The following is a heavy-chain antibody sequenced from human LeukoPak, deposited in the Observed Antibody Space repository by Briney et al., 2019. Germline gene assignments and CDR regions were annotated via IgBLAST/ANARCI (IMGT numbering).Heavy chain of an antibody. CDR2: IYYSGST. V-gene: IGHV4-59*01. D-gene: IGHD5-18*01. CDR3: ARTTEGGYTYNYFYYYYMDV. J-gene: IGHJ6*03. Sequence: SETLSLTCIVSGGSISNYYWSWIRQPPGKGLEGIGYIYYSGSTNYNPSLKSRISISVDTSKNQFSLKLSSVTAADTAVYYCARTTEGGYTYNYFYYYYMDVWGKGTTVTISS. CDR1: GGSISNYY.